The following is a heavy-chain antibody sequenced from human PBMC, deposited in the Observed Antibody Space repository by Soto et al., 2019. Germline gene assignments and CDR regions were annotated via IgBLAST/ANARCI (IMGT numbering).Heavy chain of an antibody. D-gene: IGHD4-17*01. Sequence: QVQLQESGPGLVKPSETLSLTCTVSGGSISSYYWSWIRQPPGKGLEWIGYIYYSGSTNYNPSLKSRVTISVDTYKNQFSLKLSSVTAADTAVYYCARDPYGDYYFDYWGQGTLVTVSS. V-gene: IGHV4-59*01. J-gene: IGHJ4*02. CDR1: GGSISSYY. CDR3: ARDPYGDYYFDY. CDR2: IYYSGST.